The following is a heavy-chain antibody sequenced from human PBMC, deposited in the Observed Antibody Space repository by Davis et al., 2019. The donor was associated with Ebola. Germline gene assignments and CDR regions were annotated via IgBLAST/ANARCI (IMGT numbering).Heavy chain of an antibody. V-gene: IGHV5-51*01. CDR3: AVTCGGDCYTFDY. Sequence: GESLKISCKGSGYNFRAYWIGWVRQMPGKGLEWMGIIYPGDSNTRYSPSFQGQVTISADKSTSTAYLQWSSLKASDTTMYYCAVTCGGDCYTFDYWGQGTLVTASS. J-gene: IGHJ4*02. CDR1: GYNFRAYW. D-gene: IGHD2-21*02. CDR2: IYPGDSNT.